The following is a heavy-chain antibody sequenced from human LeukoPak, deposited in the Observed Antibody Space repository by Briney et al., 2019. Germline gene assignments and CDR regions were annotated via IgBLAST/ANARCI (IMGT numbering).Heavy chain of an antibody. Sequence: SETLSLTCTVSGGSLSGFYWNWIRQPPGKGLEWIGCIYYSGSTNYNPSLKSRVTISVDASKNQFSLRLTSVTAADTAVYYCAREPDTVTIGVWGHGTLVTVSS. D-gene: IGHD4-17*01. CDR1: GGSLSGFY. J-gene: IGHJ4*01. CDR2: IYYSGST. CDR3: AREPDTVTIGV. V-gene: IGHV4-59*01.